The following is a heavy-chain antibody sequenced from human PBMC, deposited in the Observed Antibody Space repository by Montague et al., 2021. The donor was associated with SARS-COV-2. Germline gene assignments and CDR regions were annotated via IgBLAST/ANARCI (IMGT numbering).Heavy chain of an antibody. D-gene: IGHD2-15*01. Sequence: SETLSLTCSVSGDSITSSGNTWGWIRQPPGKGLEWIGSLVYSGTAHYNPSLNSRGTISVDTSKNQLSLTLSYLTAADTAVYFCARQPGYCSGVSCLGYYTMDVWGQGTTVTVSS. CDR3: ARQPGYCSGVSCLGYYTMDV. CDR1: GDSITSSGNT. J-gene: IGHJ6*02. V-gene: IGHV4-39*01. CDR2: LVYSGTA.